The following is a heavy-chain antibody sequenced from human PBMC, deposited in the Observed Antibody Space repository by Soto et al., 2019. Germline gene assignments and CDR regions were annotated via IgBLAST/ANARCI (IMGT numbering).Heavy chain of an antibody. Sequence: GGSWRLSGTASGFTFGGYGMHGGRRPLGKGLEWVAVISYDWGNKYYADSVRGGLRFSRDNSKNTLYRHRKSLSAEDTAGYYCAKESTPVRYHILTGQSLDVWGQGTTVTVSS. V-gene: IGHV3-30*18. J-gene: IGHJ6*02. CDR3: AKESTPVRYHILTGQSLDV. CDR2: ISYDWGNK. CDR1: GFTFGGYG. D-gene: IGHD3-9*01.